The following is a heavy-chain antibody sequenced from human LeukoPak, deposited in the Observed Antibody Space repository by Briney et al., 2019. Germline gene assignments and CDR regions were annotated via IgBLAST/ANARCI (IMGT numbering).Heavy chain of an antibody. CDR1: GFTFNNYP. D-gene: IGHD3-3*02. J-gene: IGHJ4*02. CDR2: IGGEKSGSWT. CDR3: ARAGVISGWDY. V-gene: IGHV3-23*01. Sequence: GGSLRLSCAASGFTFNNYPVGWVRQAPGKGLEWLSAIGGEKSGSWTKSADSVKGRFTISRDNSENTLYLQMDSLTVEDTAVYYCARAGVISGWDYWGQGVLVTVSS.